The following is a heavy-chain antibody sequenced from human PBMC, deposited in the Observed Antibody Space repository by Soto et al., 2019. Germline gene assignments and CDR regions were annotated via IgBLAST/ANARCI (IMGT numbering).Heavy chain of an antibody. CDR2: IDPSDSDT. Sequence: ESLKCSFKVSRYSFPSSWIICVRQMPGKGLECMGRIDPSDSDTNYSPSLQGHVTISADKSISTAYLQWSSLKASDTAMYYCARSSRYSYGSVYYFYYWGQGTPVTV. V-gene: IGHV5-10-1*01. J-gene: IGHJ4*02. CDR3: ARSSRYSYGSVYYFYY. D-gene: IGHD5-18*01. CDR1: RYSFPSSW.